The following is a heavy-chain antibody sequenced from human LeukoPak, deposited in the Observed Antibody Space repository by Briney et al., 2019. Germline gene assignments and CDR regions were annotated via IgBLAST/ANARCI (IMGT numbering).Heavy chain of an antibody. CDR3: ARDPIEYDITLDY. CDR1: GFTLSGYW. Sequence: GGSLRLSCAASGFTLSGYWMHWVRHVPEKGLVWVSRINSDGTSTNYADSVKGRFTISRDNAKNTLYLQMNSLRAEDTAVYYCARDPIEYDITLDYWGQGTLVTVSS. J-gene: IGHJ4*02. V-gene: IGHV3-74*01. CDR2: INSDGTST. D-gene: IGHD3-9*01.